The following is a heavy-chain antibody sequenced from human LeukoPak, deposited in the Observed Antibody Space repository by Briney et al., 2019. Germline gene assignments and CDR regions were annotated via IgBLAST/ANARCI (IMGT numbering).Heavy chain of an antibody. V-gene: IGHV1-69*04. D-gene: IGHD6-13*01. CDR1: GGTFSSYA. J-gene: IGHJ5*02. CDR3: ARRDTYSSSLGSWFDP. CDR2: IIPILGIA. Sequence: ASVKVSCKASGGTFSSYAISWVRQAPGQGLEWMGRIIPILGIANYAQKFQGRVTITADKSTSTAYMELSSLRSEDTAVYYCARRDTYSSSLGSWFDPWGQGTLVTVSS.